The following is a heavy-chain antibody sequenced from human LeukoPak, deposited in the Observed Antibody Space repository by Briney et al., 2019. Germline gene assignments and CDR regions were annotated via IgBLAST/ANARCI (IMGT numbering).Heavy chain of an antibody. CDR3: ATWDIVVVPAAEHPLDY. CDR2: INPSGGST. V-gene: IGHV1-46*01. CDR1: GYTFTSYY. D-gene: IGHD2-2*01. J-gene: IGHJ4*02. Sequence: GASVKVSCKASGYTFTSYYMHWVRQAPGQGLEWMGIINPSGGSTSYAQKFQGRVTMTRDTSTSTVYMELSSLRSEDTAVYYCATWDIVVVPAAEHPLDYWGQGTLVTVSS.